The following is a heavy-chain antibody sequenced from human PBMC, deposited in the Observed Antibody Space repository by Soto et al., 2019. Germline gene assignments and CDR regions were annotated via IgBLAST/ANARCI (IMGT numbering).Heavy chain of an antibody. J-gene: IGHJ4*02. V-gene: IGHV4-4*02. Sequence: SETLSLTCRVSGTSISSSYWWAWVRQSPRKGLEWIGEIYHNGITKYNPSLKSRVSMSIDKSNNQFSLKLTSVTAADTAVYYCARGGKTVTTFDYWGQGTLVTVSS. CDR2: IYHNGIT. CDR3: ARGGKTVTTFDY. D-gene: IGHD4-17*01. CDR1: GTSISSSYW.